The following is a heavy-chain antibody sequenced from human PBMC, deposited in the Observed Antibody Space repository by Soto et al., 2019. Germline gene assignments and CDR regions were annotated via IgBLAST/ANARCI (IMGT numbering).Heavy chain of an antibody. V-gene: IGHV3-23*01. J-gene: IGHJ4*02. CDR2: ISGSGGST. CDR3: AKHPEDYYDSSGYYYEVDY. Sequence: GGSLRLSXAASGFTFSSYAMSWVRQAPGRGLEWVSAISGSGGSTYYADSVKGRFTISRDNSKNTLYLQMNSLRAEDTAVYYCAKHPEDYYDSSGYYYEVDYWGQGTLVTVSS. D-gene: IGHD3-22*01. CDR1: GFTFSSYA.